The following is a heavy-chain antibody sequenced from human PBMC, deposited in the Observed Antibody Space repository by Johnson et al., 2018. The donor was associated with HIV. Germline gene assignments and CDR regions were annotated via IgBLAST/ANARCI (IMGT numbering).Heavy chain of an antibody. J-gene: IGHJ3*02. Sequence: VQLVESGGGLVQPGRSLRLSCAASGFTVSSNYMSWVRQAPGKGLEWVSVIFRGDSTHYADSVKGRFTVSRENAKNSLYLQMNSRRAGDTAVYYCARWGASTAFDIWGQGTMVTVSS. CDR1: GFTVSSNY. CDR2: IFRGDST. CDR3: ARWGASTAFDI. D-gene: IGHD3-16*01. V-gene: IGHV3-66*01.